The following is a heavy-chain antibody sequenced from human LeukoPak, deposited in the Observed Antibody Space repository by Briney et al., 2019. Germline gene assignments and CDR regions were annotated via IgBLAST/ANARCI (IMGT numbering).Heavy chain of an antibody. CDR2: ISSLSRGI. V-gene: IGHV3-48*03. Sequence: GGSLTLSCAASGFTFNMVEMNWVRQAPGKGLEWVSSISSLSRGIYYADSVRGRFTISRDNAKNSLYLQMNSLRAEDTGVYYRARDDSKVTRFDYWGQGTLLTVST. J-gene: IGHJ4*02. CDR3: ARDDSKVTRFDY. D-gene: IGHD4-17*01. CDR1: GFTFNMVE.